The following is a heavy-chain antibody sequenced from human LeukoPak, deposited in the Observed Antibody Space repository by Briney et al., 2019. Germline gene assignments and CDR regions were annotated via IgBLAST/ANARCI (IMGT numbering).Heavy chain of an antibody. Sequence: SETLSLACTVSGGSIRSPTYYWGWIRQPPGKGLEWIGSIYYSGNTYYNPSLMSRVTISVDTSKNQFSLNLSSVTAADTAVYFCARAPHFFDISGSRYYFDYWGQGTLVTVSS. CDR3: ARAPHFFDISGSRYYFDY. V-gene: IGHV4-39*07. J-gene: IGHJ4*02. D-gene: IGHD3-22*01. CDR2: IYYSGNT. CDR1: GGSIRSPTYY.